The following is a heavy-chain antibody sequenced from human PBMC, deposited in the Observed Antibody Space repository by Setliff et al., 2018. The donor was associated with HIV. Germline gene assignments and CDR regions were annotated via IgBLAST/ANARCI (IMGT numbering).Heavy chain of an antibody. CDR3: TRHPLRPGIAGYFYFVDV. V-gene: IGHV5-51*01. CDR1: GYSFPNDW. Sequence: PVESLKISCKDSGYSFPNDWIGWVRQMPGKGLEWVAIIFPGDSVTRYSPSFEGQVTISADRSINTVYLQWSSLRASDTAIYYCTRHPLRPGIAGYFYFVDVWGTGTTVTVSS. J-gene: IGHJ6*03. D-gene: IGHD3-9*01. CDR2: IFPGDSVT.